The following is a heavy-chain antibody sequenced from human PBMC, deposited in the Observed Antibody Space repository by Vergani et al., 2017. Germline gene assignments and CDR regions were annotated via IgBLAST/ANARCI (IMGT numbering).Heavy chain of an antibody. D-gene: IGHD2-2*02. J-gene: IGHJ5*02. CDR1: GGTFSSYA. CDR3: ARDYCSSTSCYTRCFDP. Sequence: QVKLVQSGAEVKKPGSSVKVSCKASGGTFSSYAISWVRQAPGQGLEWMGGISPIFGTANYAQKFQGRVTITADESTSTAYMELSSLRSEDPAVYYCARDYCSSTSCYTRCFDPWGQGTLVTVSS. V-gene: IGHV1-69*01. CDR2: ISPIFGTA.